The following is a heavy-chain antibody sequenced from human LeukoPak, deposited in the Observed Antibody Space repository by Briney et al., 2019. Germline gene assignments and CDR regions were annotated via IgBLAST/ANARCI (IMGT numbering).Heavy chain of an antibody. D-gene: IGHD6-13*01. Sequence: SETLSLTCAVYGGSFSGYYWSWVRQPPGKGLEWIGEINHSGSTNYNPSLKSRVTISVDTSKNQFSLKLSSVTAADTAVYYCASHSSSWKPFDYWGQGTLVTVSS. J-gene: IGHJ4*02. V-gene: IGHV4-34*01. CDR2: INHSGST. CDR1: GGSFSGYY. CDR3: ASHSSSWKPFDY.